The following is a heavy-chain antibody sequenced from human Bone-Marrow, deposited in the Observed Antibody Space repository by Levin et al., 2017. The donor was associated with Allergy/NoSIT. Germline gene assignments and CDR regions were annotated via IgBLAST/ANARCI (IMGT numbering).Heavy chain of an antibody. CDR1: GFTFSSYG. D-gene: IGHD3-3*01. CDR2: ISYDGSNK. Sequence: GESLKISCAASGFTFSSYGMHWVRQAPGKGLEWVAVISYDGSNKYYADSVKGRFTISRDNSKNTLYLQMNSLRAEDTAVYYCAKEETIFATFPHFDYWGQGTLVTVSS. V-gene: IGHV3-30*18. CDR3: AKEETIFATFPHFDY. J-gene: IGHJ4*02.